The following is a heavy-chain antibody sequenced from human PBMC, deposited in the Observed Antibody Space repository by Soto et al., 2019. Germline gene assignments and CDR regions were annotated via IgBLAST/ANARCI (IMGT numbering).Heavy chain of an antibody. Sequence: SETLSLTCAVSGGSISSSNWWSWVRQPPGKGLEWIGEIYHSGSTNYNPSLKSRVTISVDKSKNQFSLKLSSVTAADTAVYYCARIGGDSSGYYFDYWGQGTLVTVSS. CDR2: IYHSGST. CDR1: GGSISSSNW. D-gene: IGHD3-22*01. V-gene: IGHV4-4*02. CDR3: ARIGGDSSGYYFDY. J-gene: IGHJ4*02.